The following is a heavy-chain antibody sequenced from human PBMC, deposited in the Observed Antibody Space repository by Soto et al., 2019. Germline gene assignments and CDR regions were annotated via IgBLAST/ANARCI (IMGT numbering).Heavy chain of an antibody. V-gene: IGHV1-8*01. CDR1: GYTFNRHD. CDR3: AREGLYGSSQDNTFDI. J-gene: IGHJ3*02. CDR2: MNPNSGNT. Sequence: QVQLVQSGAEVKKSGASVRISCKASGYTFNRHDINWVRQATGQGPEWIGWMNPNSGNTGYAQKFQGRVTMTRDSSITTAYMALSSLTSEDTAIYYCAREGLYGSSQDNTFDIWGQGTMVTVSS. D-gene: IGHD6-19*01.